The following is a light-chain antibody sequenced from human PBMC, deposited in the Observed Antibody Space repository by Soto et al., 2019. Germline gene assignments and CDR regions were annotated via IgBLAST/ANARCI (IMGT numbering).Light chain of an antibody. Sequence: ESVLTQSPGTLSLSPGERATLFXRASESVTTANFAWYQQQPGXAPRLXXAGXSSMATGSPDRLSGSGSATVFTLTINILEPDDFAVYYCHQYGNSPQTFGQGTKVDIK. CDR2: GXS. CDR3: HQYGNSPQT. J-gene: IGKJ1*01. V-gene: IGKV3-20*01. CDR1: ESVTTAN.